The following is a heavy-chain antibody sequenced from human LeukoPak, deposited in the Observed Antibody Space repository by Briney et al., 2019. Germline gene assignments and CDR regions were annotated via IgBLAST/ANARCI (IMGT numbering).Heavy chain of an antibody. D-gene: IGHD2-2*02. CDR1: GGSISSYY. CDR3: ARGPFYCSSTSCYKQSSWFDP. Sequence: SETLPLTCTVSGGSISSYYWSWIRQPAGKGLQWIGRIYTSGSTNYNPSLKSRVTMSVDTSKNQFSLKLSSVTAADTAVYYCARGPFYCSSTSCYKQSSWFDPWGQGTLVTVSS. V-gene: IGHV4-4*07. J-gene: IGHJ5*02. CDR2: IYTSGST.